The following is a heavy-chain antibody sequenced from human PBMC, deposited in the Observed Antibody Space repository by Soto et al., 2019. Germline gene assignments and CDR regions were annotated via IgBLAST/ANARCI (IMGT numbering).Heavy chain of an antibody. Sequence: ASVKVSCKASGYTFTSYGISWVRQAPGQGLEWMGWISAYNGNTNYAQKLQGRVTMTTDTSTSTAYMELRSLRSDDTAMYYCARDCSSTSCPFPFDYWGQGTLVTVSS. CDR1: GYTFTSYG. D-gene: IGHD2-2*01. J-gene: IGHJ4*02. CDR3: ARDCSSTSCPFPFDY. V-gene: IGHV1-18*01. CDR2: ISAYNGNT.